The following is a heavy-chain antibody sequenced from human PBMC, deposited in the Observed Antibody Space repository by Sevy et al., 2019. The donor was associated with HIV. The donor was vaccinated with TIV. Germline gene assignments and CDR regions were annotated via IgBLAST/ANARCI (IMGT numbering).Heavy chain of an antibody. CDR3: AKDILSGGELFAGPDY. J-gene: IGHJ4*02. CDR1: GFTFHDYA. V-gene: IGHV3-9*01. D-gene: IGHD3-10*01. Sequence: GGSLRLSCAASGFTFHDYAMHWVRQAPGKGLEWVSVISWNSGIIDYADSVKGRFTISRDNAKNSLYLQMHSLRAEDTAFYYCAKDILSGGELFAGPDYWGQGTLVTVSS. CDR2: ISWNSGII.